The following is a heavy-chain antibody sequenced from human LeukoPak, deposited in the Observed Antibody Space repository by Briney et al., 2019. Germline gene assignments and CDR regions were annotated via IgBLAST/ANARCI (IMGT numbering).Heavy chain of an antibody. D-gene: IGHD6-19*01. J-gene: IGHJ4*02. CDR2: IGSSGTTI. V-gene: IGHV3-48*03. CDR3: ALLAVASALDY. CDR1: GFPFSIYE. Sequence: GGSLRLSCAVTGFPFSIYEMNWVRHAPGKGLEWVSNIGSSGTTIYYADSVKGRFSISRDNAKNSLYLQMNSLRVEDTAAYYCALLAVASALDYWGQVALVTVSS.